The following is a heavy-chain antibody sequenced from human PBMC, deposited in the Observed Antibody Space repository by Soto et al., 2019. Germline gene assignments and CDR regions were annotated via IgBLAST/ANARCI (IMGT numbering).Heavy chain of an antibody. D-gene: IGHD6-19*01. J-gene: IGHJ4*02. CDR3: ARVMAVAADY. Sequence: PSETLSLTCAVYGGSFSGYYWSWIRQPPGKGLEWIGEINHSGSTNYNPSLKSRVTISVDTSKNQFSLKLSSVTAADTAVYYCARVMAVAADYWGQGTLVTVSS. V-gene: IGHV4-34*01. CDR2: INHSGST. CDR1: GGSFSGYY.